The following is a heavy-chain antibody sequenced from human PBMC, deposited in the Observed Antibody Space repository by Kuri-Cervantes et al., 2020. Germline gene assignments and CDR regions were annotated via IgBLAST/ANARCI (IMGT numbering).Heavy chain of an antibody. D-gene: IGHD2-15*01. Sequence: SETLSLTCTVSGGSISSYYWSWIRQPPGKGLEWIGEINHSGSTNYNPSLESRVTISVDTSKNQFSLKLSSVTAADTAVYYCARGQEYCSGGSCYRRGDWFDPWSQGTLVTVSS. V-gene: IGHV4-34*01. CDR1: GGSISSYY. CDR3: ARGQEYCSGGSCYRRGDWFDP. J-gene: IGHJ5*02. CDR2: INHSGST.